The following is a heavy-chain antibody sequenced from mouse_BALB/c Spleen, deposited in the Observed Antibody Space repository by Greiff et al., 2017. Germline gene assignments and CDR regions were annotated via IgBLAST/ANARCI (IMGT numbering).Heavy chain of an antibody. CDR2: ISSGGST. CDR3: ARDRYDEYYYAMDD. CDR1: GFTFSSYA. Sequence: EVMLVESGGGLVKPGGSLKLSCAASGFTFSSYAMSWVRQTPEKRLEWVASISSGGSTYYPDSVKGRFTISRDNARNILYLQMSSLRSEDTAMYYCARDRYDEYYYAMDDWGQGTSVTGSS. J-gene: IGHJ4*01. V-gene: IGHV5-6-5*01. D-gene: IGHD2-14*01.